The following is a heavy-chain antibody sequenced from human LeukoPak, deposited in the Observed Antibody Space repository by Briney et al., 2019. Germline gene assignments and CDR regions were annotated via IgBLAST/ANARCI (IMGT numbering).Heavy chain of an antibody. J-gene: IGHJ4*02. V-gene: IGHV3-23*01. Sequence: GGSLRLSCAVSGITLSNYGMSWVRQASGKGLEWVAGISDSGGSTNYADSVKGRFTISRDNPKNTLYLQMNSLRAEDTAVYFCARRGVVIRVILVGFHKEAFYFDSWGQGALVTVSS. CDR2: ISDSGGST. D-gene: IGHD3-22*01. CDR3: ARRGVVIRVILVGFHKEAFYFDS. CDR1: GITLSNYG.